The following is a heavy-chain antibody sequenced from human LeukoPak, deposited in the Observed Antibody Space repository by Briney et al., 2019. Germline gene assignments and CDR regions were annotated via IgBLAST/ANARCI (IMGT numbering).Heavy chain of an antibody. CDR3: ARWLAPHRHCSGGSCYSYRYFQH. CDR1: GYTFTNYD. V-gene: IGHV1-8*01. Sequence: GASVKVSCKASGYTFTNYDIYWVRQATGQGLEWMGWMNPNSGNTGYGQKFQGRVSLTRNTSISTAYMELSGLRSEDTAVYYCARWLAPHRHCSGGSCYSYRYFQHWGQGTLVTVSS. J-gene: IGHJ1*01. CDR2: MNPNSGNT. D-gene: IGHD2-15*01.